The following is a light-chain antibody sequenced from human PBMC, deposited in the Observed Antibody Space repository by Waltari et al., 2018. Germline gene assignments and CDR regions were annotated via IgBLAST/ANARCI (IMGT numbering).Light chain of an antibody. CDR3: SSYTTSSAPGV. V-gene: IGLV2-14*01. J-gene: IGLJ1*01. Sequence: QSALTQPASVSGSPGQSITISCSGTDSDVGAYDFVSWYQQHPGKAPHLLMYEVSNRLSGISIRFSASKSGNTASLTISGLQAEDEADYYCSSYTTSSAPGVFGTGTRVTVL. CDR1: DSDVGAYDF. CDR2: EVS.